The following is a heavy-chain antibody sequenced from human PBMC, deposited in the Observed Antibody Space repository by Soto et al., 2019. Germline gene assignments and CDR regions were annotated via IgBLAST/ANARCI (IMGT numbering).Heavy chain of an antibody. Sequence: ASVKVSCKASGFTFTSSAVQWVRQARGQRLEWIGWIVVGSGNTNYAQKFQDRVTITRDKSTSTAYMELSSLRSEDTAVYYCARGGQGVTTWKFGYWGQGTLVTVSS. D-gene: IGHD4-17*01. CDR1: GFTFTSSA. V-gene: IGHV1-58*01. J-gene: IGHJ4*02. CDR3: ARGGQGVTTWKFGY. CDR2: IVVGSGNT.